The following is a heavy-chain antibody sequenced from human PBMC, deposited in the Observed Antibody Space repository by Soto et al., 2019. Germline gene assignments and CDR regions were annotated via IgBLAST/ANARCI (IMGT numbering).Heavy chain of an antibody. V-gene: IGHV1-46*01. Sequence: ASVKVSCKASGYTFTSYYMHWVRQAPGQGLGWMGIINPSGGSAFYAQKFQGRVTMTRDTSTSTVYMELSSLRSEDTAVYYCARPHCTGGSCMEIRDNWFDPWGQGTLVTVSS. CDR1: GYTFTSYY. CDR2: INPSGGSA. D-gene: IGHD2-15*01. J-gene: IGHJ5*02. CDR3: ARPHCTGGSCMEIRDNWFDP.